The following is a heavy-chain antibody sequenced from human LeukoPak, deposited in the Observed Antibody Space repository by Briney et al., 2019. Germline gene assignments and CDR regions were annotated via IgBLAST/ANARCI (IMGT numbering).Heavy chain of an antibody. D-gene: IGHD3-10*01. J-gene: IGHJ6*04. CDR3: AREWNYYGSGIMDV. V-gene: IGHV3-7*01. CDR1: GFTFSSYW. CDR2: IKQDGGEK. Sequence: GGSLRLSRAASGFTFSSYWMSWVRQAPGKGLEWVANIKQDGGEKYYVGSVKGRFTVSRDNTKNSLYLQMNSLRAEDTAVYYCAREWNYYGSGIMDVWGKGTTVTVSS.